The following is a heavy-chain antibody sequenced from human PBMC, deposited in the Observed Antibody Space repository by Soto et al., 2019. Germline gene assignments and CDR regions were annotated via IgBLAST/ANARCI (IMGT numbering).Heavy chain of an antibody. D-gene: IGHD3-16*01. V-gene: IGHV1-69*12. CDR2: IIPIFGTA. CDR1: GGTFSSYA. CDR3: APTDLCGGGFDY. J-gene: IGHJ4*02. Sequence: QVQLVQSGAEVKKPGSSVKVSCKASGGTFSSYAISWVRQAPGQGLEWMGGIIPIFGTANYAQKFQGRVTITADESMSTAYMELSSLRSECSILYYSAPTDLCGGGFDYWGQGTLVTVSS.